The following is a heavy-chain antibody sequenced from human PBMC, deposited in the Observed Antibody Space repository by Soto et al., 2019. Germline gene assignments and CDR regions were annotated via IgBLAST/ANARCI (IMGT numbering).Heavy chain of an antibody. CDR2: IKQDGSEK. CDR3: ARGGGGSWSDASDI. CDR1: GFTFSSYW. J-gene: IGHJ3*02. V-gene: IGHV3-7*04. Sequence: PGGSLRLSCAASGFTFSSYWMSWVRQAPGKGLEWVANIKQDGSEKYYVDSVKGRFTISRDNAKNSLYLQMNSLRAEDTAVYYCARGGGGSWSDASDISGPTPILTVSS. D-gene: IGHD2-15*01.